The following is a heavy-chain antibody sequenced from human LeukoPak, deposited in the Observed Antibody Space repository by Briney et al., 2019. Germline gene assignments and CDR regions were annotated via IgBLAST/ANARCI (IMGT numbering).Heavy chain of an antibody. J-gene: IGHJ1*01. CDR2: IYTNGKD. CDR1: GFSVDSSY. V-gene: IGHV3-53*01. D-gene: IGHD2-15*01. Sequence: GSLRLSCSASGFSVDSSYMSWVRQTPGKGLEWVSVIYTNGKDYYAESAKGRFTISRDISKNSLDLQMNRLRVDDTAVYYCAGDSPISGIVSWGQDTGDILSS. CDR3: AGDSPISGIVS.